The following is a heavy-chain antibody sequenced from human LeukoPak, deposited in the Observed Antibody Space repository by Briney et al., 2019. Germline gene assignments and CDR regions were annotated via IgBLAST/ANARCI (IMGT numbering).Heavy chain of an antibody. CDR3: ARPAAAGTALEDAIDY. J-gene: IGHJ4*02. Sequence: ASVNVSCKASGYTFTSYGISWVRQAPGQGLEWMGWISAYNGNRNYAQKLQGRVTMTTDTSTSTAYMELRSLRSDDTAVYYCARPAAAGTALEDAIDYWGQGTLVTVSS. CDR1: GYTFTSYG. CDR2: ISAYNGNR. V-gene: IGHV1-18*01. D-gene: IGHD6-13*01.